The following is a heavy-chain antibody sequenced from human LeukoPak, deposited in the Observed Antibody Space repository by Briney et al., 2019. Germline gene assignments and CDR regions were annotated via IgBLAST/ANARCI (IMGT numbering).Heavy chain of an antibody. V-gene: IGHV3-73*01. Sequence: GGSLRLSCAASGFTFSGSAMHWVRQASGKGLEWVGRIRSKANSYATAYAASVKGRFTISRDDSRNTLYLEVNSLGAGDTSVYYCARDSYGYNYFDYWGQGTLVTVSS. D-gene: IGHD5-18*01. CDR2: IRSKANSYAT. J-gene: IGHJ4*02. CDR1: GFTFSGSA. CDR3: ARDSYGYNYFDY.